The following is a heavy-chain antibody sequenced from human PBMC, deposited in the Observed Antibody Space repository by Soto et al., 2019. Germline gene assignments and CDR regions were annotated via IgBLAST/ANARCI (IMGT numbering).Heavy chain of an antibody. CDR1: GGSIDNNGYS. CDR3: ARVGSGWNAFNYFDS. J-gene: IGHJ4*02. CDR2: NNYRADT. V-gene: IGHV4-31*03. D-gene: IGHD6-19*01. Sequence: QVQLQESGPGLVKPSQTLSLTCTVSGGSIDNNGYSWTWIRQRPGGGLEWLGSNNYRADTYYTPSLKSRITISLDTSQNQFSLGLTSVTAADTGMYYCARVGSGWNAFNYFDSWGQGILVTVSS.